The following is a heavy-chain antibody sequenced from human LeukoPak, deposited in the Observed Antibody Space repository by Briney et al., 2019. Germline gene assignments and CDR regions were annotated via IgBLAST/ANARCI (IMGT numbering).Heavy chain of an antibody. J-gene: IGHJ5*02. CDR2: INPNSGGT. CDR3: ARGYCSGGSCYSVENWFYP. D-gene: IGHD2-15*01. CDR1: GYTFTGYY. V-gene: IGHV1-2*06. Sequence: GASVKVSCKAAGYTFTGYYMFWVRQAPGQGLEWMGRINPNSGGTNYAQKFQGRVTMTRDTSISTAYMELSRLRSDDTAVYYCARGYCSGGSCYSVENWFYPWGQGTLVTVSS.